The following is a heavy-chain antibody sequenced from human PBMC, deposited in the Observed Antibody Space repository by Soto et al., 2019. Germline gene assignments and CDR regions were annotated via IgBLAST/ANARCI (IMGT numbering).Heavy chain of an antibody. CDR2: INNNGRST. CDR1: GFTFNNYW. V-gene: IGHV3-74*01. CDR3: ARDPYGLDV. J-gene: IGHJ6*01. Sequence: GGSLRLSCAASGFTFNNYWMHWVRQGPGKGLMWVSRINNNGRSTTYADSVKGRFTISRDNAKNTLYLQMNSLRAEDTAVYYCARDPYGLDVWGQGTTVTVSP.